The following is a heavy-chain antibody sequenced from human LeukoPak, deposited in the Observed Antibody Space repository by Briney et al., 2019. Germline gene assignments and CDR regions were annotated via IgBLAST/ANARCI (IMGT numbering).Heavy chain of an antibody. CDR1: GFTLSTYA. J-gene: IGHJ4*02. Sequence: GGPLSLSCEASGFTLSTYAVSWVRQPPGKGLEWVSAISRSDGTPYYADSVKGRITISRDISKNTLFLQLNSLRAEDTAVYYCARGDYDLLCWGERSLVTVSS. D-gene: IGHD3-9*01. CDR2: ISRSDGTP. CDR3: ARGDYDLLC. V-gene: IGHV3-23*01.